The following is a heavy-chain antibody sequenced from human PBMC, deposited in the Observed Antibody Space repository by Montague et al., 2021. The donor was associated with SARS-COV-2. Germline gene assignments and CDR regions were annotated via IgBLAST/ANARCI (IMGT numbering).Heavy chain of an antibody. Sequence: SETLSLTCAVSGVSITSTNWWSLVRQPPGKGLEWIGEISYGGIATYNPSLKSRATISMDRSRNLFSLKLSSVTAADTAIYYCAGKVLTVPADYWGPGTLVTVS. J-gene: IGHJ4*02. CDR3: AGKVLTVPADY. CDR2: ISYGGIA. D-gene: IGHD4-11*01. CDR1: GVSITSTNW. V-gene: IGHV4-4*02.